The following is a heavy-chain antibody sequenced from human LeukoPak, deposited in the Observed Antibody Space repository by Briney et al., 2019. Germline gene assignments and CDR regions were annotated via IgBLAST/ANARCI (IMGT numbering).Heavy chain of an antibody. V-gene: IGHV3-23*01. CDR2: ISGSGTTT. Sequence: GGSLTLLCEASGFTFSTYIVRWLRPAPGKGLKWVSAISGSGTTTYYADSVKGGFTISRDDSKNMLYLQMNSLRAEDTATYFCAKGGYIGYNGLFDIWGQGTMVTVSS. D-gene: IGHD5-12*01. J-gene: IGHJ3*02. CDR3: AKGGYIGYNGLFDI. CDR1: GFTFSTYI.